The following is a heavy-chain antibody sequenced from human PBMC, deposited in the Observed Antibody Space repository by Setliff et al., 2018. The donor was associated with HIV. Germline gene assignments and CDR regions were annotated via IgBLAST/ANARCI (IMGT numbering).Heavy chain of an antibody. CDR2: IYPGDSDT. D-gene: IGHD1-26*01. CDR1: AYSFTSYW. V-gene: IGHV5-51*01. CDR3: ARFPPMLRGSYVRGAFDI. Sequence: PGESLKISCKGSAYSFTSYWIGWVRQMPGKGLEWMGIIYPGDSDTRYSPSFQGQVTISADKSISTAYLQWSSLKASDTAMYYCARFPPMLRGSYVRGAFDIWGQGTMVTVSS. J-gene: IGHJ3*02.